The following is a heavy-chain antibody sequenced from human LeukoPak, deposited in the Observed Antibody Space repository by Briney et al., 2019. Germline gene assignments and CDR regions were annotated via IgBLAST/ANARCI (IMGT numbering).Heavy chain of an antibody. V-gene: IGHV3-30*18. CDR1: GFTFSSYG. D-gene: IGHD3-10*01. J-gene: IGHJ6*02. CDR3: AKAPSITMVRGVISYYYGMDV. Sequence: GRSLRLSCAASGFTFSSYGMHWVRQAPGKGLEWVAVIWYDGSNKYYADSVKGRFTISRDNSKNTLYLQMNSLRAEDTAVYYCAKAPSITMVRGVISYYYGMDVWGQGTTVTVSS. CDR2: IWYDGSNK.